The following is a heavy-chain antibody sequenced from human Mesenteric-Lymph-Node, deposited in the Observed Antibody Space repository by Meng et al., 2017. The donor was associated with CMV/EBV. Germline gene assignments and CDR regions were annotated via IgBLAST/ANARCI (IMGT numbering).Heavy chain of an antibody. CDR3: SKGRGFYHFDS. CDR2: ISWDGDTT. Sequence: GESLKISCAASGFIFDDYAMHWVHQAPGKGLEWVSLISWDGDTTYYADSVQGRFTISRDNSKNSLYLQMNSLRAEDTALYYCSKGRGFYHFDSWGQGTLVTVSS. V-gene: IGHV3-43D*03. J-gene: IGHJ4*02. D-gene: IGHD3-10*01. CDR1: GFIFDDYA.